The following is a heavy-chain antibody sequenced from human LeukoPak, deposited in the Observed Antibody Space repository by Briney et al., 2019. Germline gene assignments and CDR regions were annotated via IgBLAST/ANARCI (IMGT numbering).Heavy chain of an antibody. J-gene: IGHJ5*02. CDR3: AREEPYSRKFDP. CDR1: GYTFTSYG. CDR2: ISAYNGNT. Sequence: GASVKVSCKASGYTFTSYGISWVRQAPGQGLEWMGWISAYNGNTNYAQKLQGRVTITADESTSTAYMELSSLRSEDTAVYYCAREEPYSRKFDPWGQGTLVTVSS. V-gene: IGHV1-18*01. D-gene: IGHD1-14*01.